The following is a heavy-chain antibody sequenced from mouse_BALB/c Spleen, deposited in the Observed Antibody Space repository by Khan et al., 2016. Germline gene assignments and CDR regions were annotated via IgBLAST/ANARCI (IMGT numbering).Heavy chain of an antibody. CDR1: GFNIKDTY. D-gene: IGHD2-4*01. CDR3: ARAYYDYGFAY. Sequence: VQLQQSGAELVKPGASVKLSCTATGFNIKDTYMHWVKQRPEQGLEWIGKIDPANGNTKYDPNFQGKATITADTSSNTAYLQLSSLTSEDTAVXYCARAYYDYGFAYWGHGTLVTVSA. V-gene: IGHV14-3*02. CDR2: IDPANGNT. J-gene: IGHJ3*01.